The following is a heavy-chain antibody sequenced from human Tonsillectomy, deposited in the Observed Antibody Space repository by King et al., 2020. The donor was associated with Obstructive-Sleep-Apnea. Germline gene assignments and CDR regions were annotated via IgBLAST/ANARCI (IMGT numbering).Heavy chain of an antibody. Sequence: QVQLVESGGGVVQPGRSLRLSCVASGFTFSSYGMHWVRQAPGKGLEWVAVIWYDGSNKYYADSVKGRFTISRDNSKNTLYLHMNSLRAEDTAAYYCARDIVQYCGSTTCHPPGFNYWGQGTLVTVSS. D-gene: IGHD2-2*01. J-gene: IGHJ4*02. CDR2: IWYDGSNK. CDR1: GFTFSSYG. V-gene: IGHV3-33*01. CDR3: ARDIVQYCGSTTCHPPGFNY.